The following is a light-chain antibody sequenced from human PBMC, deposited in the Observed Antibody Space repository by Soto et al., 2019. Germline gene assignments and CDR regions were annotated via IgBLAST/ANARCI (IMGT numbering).Light chain of an antibody. V-gene: IGKV3-20*01. CDR2: WAS. CDR3: QQYYDTLRT. Sequence: EIVLTQSPGTLSLSPGERATLSCRASQSVSSSYLAWYQQKPGQAPKLLISWASSRESGVPDRFSGSGSGTDFTLTISSLQAEDVAVYYCQQYYDTLRTFGQGTRVEIK. J-gene: IGKJ1*01. CDR1: QSVSSSY.